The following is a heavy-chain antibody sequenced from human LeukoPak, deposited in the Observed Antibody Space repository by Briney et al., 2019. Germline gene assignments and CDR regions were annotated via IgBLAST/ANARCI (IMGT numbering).Heavy chain of an antibody. Sequence: PGGSLRLSCAASGFTFTSYSMSWVRQAPGKGLEWVSSISSSSSYIYYADSVKGRFTISRDNAKNSLYLQMNSLRAEDTAVYYCARGGPSTVTYLAYWGQGTLVTVSS. D-gene: IGHD4-17*01. CDR1: GFTFTSYS. J-gene: IGHJ4*02. CDR3: ARGGPSTVTYLAY. V-gene: IGHV3-21*01. CDR2: ISSSSSYI.